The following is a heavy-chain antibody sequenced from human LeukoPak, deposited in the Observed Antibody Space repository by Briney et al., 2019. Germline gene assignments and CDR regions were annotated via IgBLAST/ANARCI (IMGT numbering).Heavy chain of an antibody. Sequence: GGSLRLSCAASGFTFSSYWMSWVRQAPGKGLEWVANIKQDGSEKYYVDSVKGRFTISRDNAKNSLYLQMNSLRAEDTAVYYCARAPGGQIGQLVFDYWGQGTLVTVSS. CDR3: ARAPGGQIGQLVFDY. CDR1: GFTFSSYW. J-gene: IGHJ4*02. D-gene: IGHD6-6*01. V-gene: IGHV3-7*01. CDR2: IKQDGSEK.